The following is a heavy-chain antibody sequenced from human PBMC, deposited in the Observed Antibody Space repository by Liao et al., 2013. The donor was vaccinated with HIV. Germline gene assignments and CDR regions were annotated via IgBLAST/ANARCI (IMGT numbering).Heavy chain of an antibody. D-gene: IGHD3-22*01. J-gene: IGHJ4*02. CDR1: GDSITSADYY. Sequence: QVQLQESGPGLVTPSQNLSLTCTVSGDSITSADYYWTWIRQSPGKGLEWIGYIYYSGSTYYNPSLKSRVTISMDTSKSQFSLKLSSVTAADTAVYYCARVLRTSGHFHYYHGGLNYWGPGTLGHRL. CDR2: IYYSGST. CDR3: ARVLRTSGHFHYYHGGLNY. V-gene: IGHV4-30-4*01.